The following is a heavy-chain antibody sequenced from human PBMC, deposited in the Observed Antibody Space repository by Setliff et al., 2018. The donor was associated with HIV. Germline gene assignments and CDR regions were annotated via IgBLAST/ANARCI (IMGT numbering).Heavy chain of an antibody. CDR3: AKDLGGGSYGNWAYGMDV. V-gene: IGHV3-23*01. D-gene: IGHD4-17*01. CDR2: ISGSGDST. Sequence: GGSLRLSCAPSGFTFGSYAMSWVRQAPGKGLEWVSVISGSGDSTFYADSLKGRFTISRDNSKNTLNLQMNSLRTEDTALYYCAKDLGGGSYGNWAYGMDVGGQGTTVTVSS. CDR1: GFTFGSYA. J-gene: IGHJ6*02.